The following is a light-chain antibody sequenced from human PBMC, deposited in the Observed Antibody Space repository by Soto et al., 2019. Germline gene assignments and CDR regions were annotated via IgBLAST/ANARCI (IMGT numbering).Light chain of an antibody. J-gene: IGKJ2*01. Sequence: EIVLTQSPVTLSLSPGETATLSCRASLSVSSTYLDWYQHKPGQAPRLLIYRASSRAPGIPARFSGSGSGTDFTLTISRLEPEDFAVYYCQQYGGTPPDTFGQGTTLEIK. CDR2: RAS. V-gene: IGKV3-20*01. CDR1: LSVSSTY. CDR3: QQYGGTPPDT.